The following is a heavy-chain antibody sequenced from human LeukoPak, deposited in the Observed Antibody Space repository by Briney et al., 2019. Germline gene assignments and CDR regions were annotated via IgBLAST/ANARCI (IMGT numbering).Heavy chain of an antibody. CDR3: TRLIYYYDSSAYYYIDY. V-gene: IGHV4-59*08. CDR1: GGSISGYY. J-gene: IGHJ4*02. Sequence: NPSETLSLTCTVSGGSISGYYWSWIRQPPGKGLEWIGYMYYTGSHNYNPSLESRVTVSVDTSKNQFSLKLTSVTAADTAVYYCTRLIYYYDSSAYYYIDYWGQGTLVTVSS. CDR2: MYYTGSH. D-gene: IGHD3-22*01.